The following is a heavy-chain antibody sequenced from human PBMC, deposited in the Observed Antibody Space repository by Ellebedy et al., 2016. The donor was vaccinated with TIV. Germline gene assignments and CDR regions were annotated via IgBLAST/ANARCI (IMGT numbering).Heavy chain of an antibody. D-gene: IGHD2-2*01. CDR2: IYYSGNT. V-gene: IGHV4-61*01. Sequence: MPSETLSLTCTVSGGSISSSSYYWSWIRQPPGKRLEWIGYIYYSGNTKYNPSLKSRVNISVDTSKNQFSLKLSSVTAADTAVYYCARLVPATRGDAFDIWGQGTMVTVSS. CDR1: GGSISSSSYY. J-gene: IGHJ3*02. CDR3: ARLVPATRGDAFDI.